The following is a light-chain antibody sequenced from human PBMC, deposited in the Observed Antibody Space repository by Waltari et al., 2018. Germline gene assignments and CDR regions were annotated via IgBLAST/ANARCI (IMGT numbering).Light chain of an antibody. CDR2: NVS. Sequence: QSALTQPRSLSGSPRQSVTISCTGTSSYGCCYNYVSWYQQYPGRAPKVVIYNVSKWPSGVPDRFSGSKSGNTASLTISGLQAEDEADYYCCSYAGNYLRVFGGGTRLTVL. CDR3: CSYAGNYLRV. V-gene: IGLV2-11*01. CDR1: SSYGCCYNY. J-gene: IGLJ3*02.